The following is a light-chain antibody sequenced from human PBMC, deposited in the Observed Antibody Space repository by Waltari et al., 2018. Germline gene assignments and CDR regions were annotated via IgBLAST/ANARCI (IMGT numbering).Light chain of an antibody. CDR1: SSDVGGYNS. J-gene: IGLJ1*01. Sequence: QSALTQPPSASGSPGQSVAISCTGTSSDVGGYNSVSWYQQYPAKAPNLMFYEVSKRPSGVPVRFSGSKSGNTASLTVSGLQAEDEADYYCTSYAASDNYVFGSGTKVTVL. CDR2: EVS. CDR3: TSYAASDNYV. V-gene: IGLV2-8*01.